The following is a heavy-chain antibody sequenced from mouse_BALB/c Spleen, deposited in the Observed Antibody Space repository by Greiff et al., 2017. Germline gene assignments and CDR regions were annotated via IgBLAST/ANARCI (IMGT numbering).Heavy chain of an antibody. J-gene: IGHJ4*01. Sequence: QVQLQQSGAELVKPGASVKLSCKASGYTFTSYYMYWVKQRPGQGLEWIGGINPSNGGTNFNEKFKSKATLTVDKSSSTAYMQLSSLTSEDSAVYYCTREGVRRAMDYWGQGTSVTVSS. CDR3: TREGVRRAMDY. V-gene: IGHV1S81*02. CDR1: GYTFTSYY. D-gene: IGHD2-14*01. CDR2: INPSNGGT.